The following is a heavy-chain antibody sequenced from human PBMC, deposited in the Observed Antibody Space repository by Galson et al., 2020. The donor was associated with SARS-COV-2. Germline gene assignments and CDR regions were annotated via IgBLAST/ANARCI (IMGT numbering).Heavy chain of an antibody. CDR2: IYYSGST. Sequence: SETLSLTCTVSGGSINSGTSYWSWIRQHPGKGLEWIGYIYYSGSTYFNPSLKSRVTLSVDTSNNLFSLKLSSVTAADTAVYFCARASVGCSTASCRDYDYYGMDVWGQGSTVTVSS. J-gene: IGHJ6*02. CDR3: ARASVGCSTASCRDYDYYGMDV. D-gene: IGHD2-2*01. CDR1: GGSINSGTSY. V-gene: IGHV4-31*03.